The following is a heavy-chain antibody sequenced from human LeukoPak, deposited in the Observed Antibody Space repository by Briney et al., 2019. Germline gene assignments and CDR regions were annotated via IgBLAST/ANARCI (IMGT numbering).Heavy chain of an antibody. V-gene: IGHV3-48*03. Sequence: GGSLRLSCAASGFTFSSYEMNWVRQAPGKGLEWVSYISSSGSPIYYADSVKGRFTISRNNAKNSLFLQMSSLRAEDTAVYYCARDKRLSGSSTDDAFDIWGQGTVVTVSS. D-gene: IGHD1-26*01. CDR1: GFTFSSYE. CDR3: ARDKRLSGSSTDDAFDI. CDR2: ISSSGSPI. J-gene: IGHJ3*02.